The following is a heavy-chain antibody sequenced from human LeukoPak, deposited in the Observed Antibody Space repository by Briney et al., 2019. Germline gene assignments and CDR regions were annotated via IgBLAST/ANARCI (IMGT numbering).Heavy chain of an antibody. J-gene: IGHJ4*02. CDR1: GFTFDDYA. CDR2: ISYNGGFI. CDR3: AKVRGKYSSHFFFDY. D-gene: IGHD6-19*01. V-gene: IGHV3-9*01. Sequence: GGSLRLSCAGSGFTFDDYAMHWVRQAPGKGLEWLSIISYNGGFIDYADSVKGRFTISRDNAKNSLYLQLDSLRAEDTAIYYCAKVRGKYSSHFFFDYWGQGTLVTVSP.